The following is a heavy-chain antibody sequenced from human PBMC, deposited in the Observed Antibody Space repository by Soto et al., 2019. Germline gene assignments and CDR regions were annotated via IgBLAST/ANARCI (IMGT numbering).Heavy chain of an antibody. Sequence: EVQLLESGGGLVQPGGSLRLSCGASGFIFSSSAMSWVRQVPGQGLEWVSAISGGGTSRYYADSVKGRFTIFRDNSKNTVYLQMNSLIAKDTAIYYCAKEGPVGPYVESWGQGTLVTVSS. CDR3: AKEGPVGPYVES. CDR1: GFIFSSSA. CDR2: ISGGGTSR. D-gene: IGHD1-26*01. V-gene: IGHV3-23*01. J-gene: IGHJ1*01.